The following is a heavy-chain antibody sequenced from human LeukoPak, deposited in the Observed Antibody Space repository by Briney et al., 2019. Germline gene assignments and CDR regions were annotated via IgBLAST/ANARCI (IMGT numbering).Heavy chain of an antibody. CDR3: ARAAAGSQATWGFVDV. CDR2: ISGSGGST. CDR1: GFTFSSYA. D-gene: IGHD6-13*01. V-gene: IGHV3-23*01. J-gene: IGHJ6*02. Sequence: GGSLRLSCAASGFTFSSYAMSWVRQAPGKGLEWVSAISGSGGSTYYADSVKGRFTISRDNSKNTLYLQMNSLRAEDTAVYYCARAAAGSQATWGFVDVWGQGTTVTVSS.